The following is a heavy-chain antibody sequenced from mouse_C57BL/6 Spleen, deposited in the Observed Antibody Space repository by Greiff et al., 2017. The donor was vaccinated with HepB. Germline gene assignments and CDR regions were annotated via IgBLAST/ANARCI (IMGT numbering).Heavy chain of an antibody. CDR2: IYPRSGNT. Sequence: QVQLKQSGAELARPGASVKLSCKASGYTFTSYGISWVKQRTGQGLEWIGEIYPRSGNTYYNEKFKGKATLTADKSSSTAYMELRSLTSEDSAVYFCARGWDEGYYAMDYWGQGTSVTVSS. CDR1: GYTFTSYG. J-gene: IGHJ4*01. D-gene: IGHD4-1*01. CDR3: ARGWDEGYYAMDY. V-gene: IGHV1-81*01.